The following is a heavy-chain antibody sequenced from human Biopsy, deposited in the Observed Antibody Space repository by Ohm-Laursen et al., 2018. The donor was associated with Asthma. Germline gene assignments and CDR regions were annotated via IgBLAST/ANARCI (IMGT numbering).Heavy chain of an antibody. V-gene: IGHV3-30-3*01. D-gene: IGHD6-19*01. CDR1: GFAVSRDH. Sequence: SLRLSCTASGFAVSRDHMFWVRQAPGKGLEWVAVISYDGSSIYHADSVKGRFTISRDNSKNTLSLQMNSLTVEDTAVYYCAREGVAGTHIEDWGQGTLVTVSS. J-gene: IGHJ4*02. CDR2: ISYDGSSI. CDR3: AREGVAGTHIED.